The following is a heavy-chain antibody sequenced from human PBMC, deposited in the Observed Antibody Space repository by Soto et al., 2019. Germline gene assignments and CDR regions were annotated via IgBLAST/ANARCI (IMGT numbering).Heavy chain of an antibody. CDR3: ARGAFGSYYVDY. J-gene: IGHJ4*02. V-gene: IGHV3-74*01. Sequence: EVQVVESGGASVQPGGSLRHSCAASGFTFTSYWIHWVRQAPGKGLLWMSRIKGDETTSSYADSVKGRFTISRDNAKNTVYLQMNSLRAEDTAVYYCARGAFGSYYVDYWGQGTLVTVSS. D-gene: IGHD3-10*01. CDR1: GFTFTSYW. CDR2: IKGDETTS.